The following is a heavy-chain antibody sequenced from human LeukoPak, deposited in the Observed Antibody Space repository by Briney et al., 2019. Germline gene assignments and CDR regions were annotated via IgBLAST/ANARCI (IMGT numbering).Heavy chain of an antibody. D-gene: IGHD6-6*01. CDR1: GGSISSSSYY. CDR2: VYYSGVT. CDR3: ARRVAVRPRYYFDY. Sequence: SETLSLTCSVSGGSISSSSYYWTWIRQPPGKGLEWIGFVYYSGVTKYNPSLNSRITLSLNIPKNHFTLKLTSVTAADTAVYYCARRVAVRPRYYFDYWGQGTLVTVSS. V-gene: IGHV4-61*05. J-gene: IGHJ4*02.